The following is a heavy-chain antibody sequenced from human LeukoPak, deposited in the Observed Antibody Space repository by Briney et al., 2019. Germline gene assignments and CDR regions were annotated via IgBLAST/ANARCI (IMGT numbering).Heavy chain of an antibody. CDR3: AREGVGGYHEFDY. J-gene: IGHJ4*02. CDR2: INTNTGNP. D-gene: IGHD5-12*01. CDR1: GYTFTNYA. Sequence: ASVKVSCKASGYTFTNYAMNWVRQAPGQGLEWMGWINTNTGNPTYAQGFTERFVFSLDTSVSTAYLQISSLKAEDTAVYYCAREGVGGYHEFDYWGQGTLVTVSS. V-gene: IGHV7-4-1*02.